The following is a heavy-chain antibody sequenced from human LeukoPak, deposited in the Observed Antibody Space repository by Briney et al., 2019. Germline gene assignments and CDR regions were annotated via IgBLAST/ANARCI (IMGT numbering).Heavy chain of an antibody. D-gene: IGHD1-14*01. V-gene: IGHV4-59*01. J-gene: IGHJ6*02. CDR3: AREGTSTHRMDV. Sequence: SETLSLTCTVSGGSFSSYYWNWIRQPPGKGLEWMGYIYYSGSTNCNPSLKSRVTISVDTSKNQFSLKLSSVTAADTALYYCAREGTSTHRMDVWGQGTTVTVS. CDR1: GGSFSSYY. CDR2: IYYSGST.